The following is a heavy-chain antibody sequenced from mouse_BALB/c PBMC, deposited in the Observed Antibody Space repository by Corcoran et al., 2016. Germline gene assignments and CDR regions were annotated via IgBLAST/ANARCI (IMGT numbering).Heavy chain of an antibody. V-gene: IGHV14-3*02. CDR2: IDPANGNT. CDR1: GFNIKDTY. CDR3: ARSGESTLFAY. D-gene: IGHD1-3*01. Sequence: EVQLQQSGAELVKRGASVKFSYTASGFNIKDTYMHWVKQTREQGLEWIGRIDPANGNTKDDPKFQGKATITADTSSNTAYLQLSSLTSEDTAVYYCARSGESTLFAYWGQGTLVTVSA. J-gene: IGHJ3*01.